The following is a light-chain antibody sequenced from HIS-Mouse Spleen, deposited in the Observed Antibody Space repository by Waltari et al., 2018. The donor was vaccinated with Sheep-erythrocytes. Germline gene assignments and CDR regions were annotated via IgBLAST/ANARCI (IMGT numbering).Light chain of an antibody. CDR1: QSISSW. Sequence: DIQMTQSPSTLSASVGDRVPITCRASQSISSWLAWYQQKPGKAPKLLIYKASSLESGVPSRFSGSGSGTEFTLTISSLQPEDFATYYCQQFNNYPRTFGQGTKVEIK. CDR2: KAS. CDR3: QQFNNYPRT. V-gene: IGKV1-5*03. J-gene: IGKJ1*01.